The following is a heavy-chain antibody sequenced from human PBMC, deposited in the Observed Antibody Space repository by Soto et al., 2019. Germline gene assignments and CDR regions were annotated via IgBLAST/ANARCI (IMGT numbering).Heavy chain of an antibody. V-gene: IGHV3-23*01. CDR3: ATFSRYYYDSSGYSFDY. CDR2: ISGSGGST. CDR1: GFPFRSYA. Sequence: PGGSRPLSWSPSGFPFRSYAMSLVRQAPGRELEWVSAISGSGGSTYSAHAVKGRFTISRDNAKNPLYLQMNSLRAEDTAVYYCATFSRYYYDSSGYSFDYWRQGNLVSASA. D-gene: IGHD3-22*01. J-gene: IGHJ4*02.